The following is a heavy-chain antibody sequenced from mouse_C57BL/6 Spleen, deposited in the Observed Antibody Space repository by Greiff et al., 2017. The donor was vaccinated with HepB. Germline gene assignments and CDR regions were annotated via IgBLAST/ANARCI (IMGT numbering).Heavy chain of an antibody. CDR2: ISSGGSYT. CDR1: GFTFSSYG. Sequence: EVKLVESGGDLVKPGGSLKLSCAASGFTFSSYGMSWVRQTPDKRLEWVATISSGGSYTYYPDSVKGRFTISRDNAKNTLYLQMSSLKSEDTAMYYCARHNQGDYWGQGTSVTVSS. CDR3: ARHNQGDY. V-gene: IGHV5-6*02. J-gene: IGHJ4*01. D-gene: IGHD1-3*01.